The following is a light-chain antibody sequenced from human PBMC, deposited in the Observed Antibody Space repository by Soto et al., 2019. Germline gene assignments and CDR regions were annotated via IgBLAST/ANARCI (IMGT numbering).Light chain of an antibody. V-gene: IGLV4-69*01. CDR2: LNSDGSH. CDR1: SGHSSYA. J-gene: IGLJ2*01. CDR3: QTWGTGIQV. Sequence: QPVLTQSPSASASLGASVKLTCTLSSGHSSYAIAWHQQQPEKGPRFLMKLNSDGSHSKGDGIPDRFSGSSSGPEWYLTISSLQSEDEGDYYCQTWGTGIQVFGGGTKLTVL.